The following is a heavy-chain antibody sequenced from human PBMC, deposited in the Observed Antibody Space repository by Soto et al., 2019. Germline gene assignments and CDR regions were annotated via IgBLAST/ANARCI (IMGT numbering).Heavy chain of an antibody. J-gene: IGHJ6*02. V-gene: IGHV4-31*03. CDR1: GGSISSGGYY. CDR3: ARGYNGKGYSSSSDYYYGMDV. Sequence: QVQLQESGPGLVKPSQTLSLTCTVSGGSISSGGYYWSWIRQHPGKGLEWIGYIYYSGSTYYNPSLKSRVTISVATSKNQFSLKLSSVTAADTAVYYCARGYNGKGYSSSSDYYYGMDVWGQGTTVTVSS. CDR2: IYYSGST. D-gene: IGHD6-6*01.